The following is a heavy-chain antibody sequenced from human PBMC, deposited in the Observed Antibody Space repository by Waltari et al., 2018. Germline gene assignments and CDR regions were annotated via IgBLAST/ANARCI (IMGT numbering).Heavy chain of an antibody. CDR3: ARDRLVATINWFDP. V-gene: IGHV1-69*04. Sequence: QVQLVQSGAEVKKPGSSVKVSCKASGCTFSSYAISWVRQAPGQGLAWMGRSIPILGNANNAKKFQGRVTITADKSTSTAYMGLSSLRSEDTAVYYCARDRLVATINWFDPWGQGTLVTVSS. D-gene: IGHD5-12*01. J-gene: IGHJ5*02. CDR1: GCTFSSYA. CDR2: SIPILGNA.